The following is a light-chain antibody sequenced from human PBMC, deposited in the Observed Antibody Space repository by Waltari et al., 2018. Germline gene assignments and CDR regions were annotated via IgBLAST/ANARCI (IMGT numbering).Light chain of an antibody. CDR3: QQYNSYPWT. CDR1: HSISSW. Sequence: DIQMTQSPSTLSASVGDRVTITCRASHSISSWLAWYQQKPGKAPKLLIYKASSLESGVPSRVSGRGSGTDFTLTISSLQPDDFATYYCQQYNSYPWTVGQGTKVEI. CDR2: KAS. V-gene: IGKV1-5*03. J-gene: IGKJ1*01.